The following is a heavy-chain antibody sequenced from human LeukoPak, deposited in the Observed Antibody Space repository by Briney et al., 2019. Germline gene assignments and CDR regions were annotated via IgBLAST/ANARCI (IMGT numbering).Heavy chain of an antibody. CDR3: AGTYYYDSSGYYYP. J-gene: IGHJ3*01. CDR1: GGSFSGYY. V-gene: IGHV4-34*01. Sequence: SETLSLTCAVYGGSFSGYYWSWIRQPPGKGLEWIGEINHSGSTNYNPSPKSRVTISVDTSKNQFSLKLSSVTAADTAVYYCAGTYYYDSSGYYYPWGQGTMVTVSS. CDR2: INHSGST. D-gene: IGHD3-22*01.